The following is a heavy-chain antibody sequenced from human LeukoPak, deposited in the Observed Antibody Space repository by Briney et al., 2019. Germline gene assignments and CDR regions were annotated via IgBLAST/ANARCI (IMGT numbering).Heavy chain of an antibody. Sequence: GGSLRLSCEVSGFTFSSYAMSWVRQAPGKGLEWVSGISGSGGSTYYADSVKGRFTISRDNSKNTLNLQMNSLGVEDTAVYYCAKHYYDTRVYTRFDFWGQGPLVTVSS. D-gene: IGHD3-22*01. CDR2: ISGSGGST. CDR3: AKHYYDTRVYTRFDF. J-gene: IGHJ4*02. CDR1: GFTFSSYA. V-gene: IGHV3-23*01.